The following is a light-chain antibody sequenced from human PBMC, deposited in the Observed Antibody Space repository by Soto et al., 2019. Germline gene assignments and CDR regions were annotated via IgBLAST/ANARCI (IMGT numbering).Light chain of an antibody. CDR3: QQYNTYST. Sequence: HITQSPSTLSASMRHGLTITGRASQNINRWLAWYQQKPGKAPQALIYDASSLKSGVPSRFSGNGSGTEFTLTISSLQPDDFATYYCQQYNTYSTFGQGTRLEIK. J-gene: IGKJ5*01. V-gene: IGKV1-5*01. CDR1: QNINRW. CDR2: DAS.